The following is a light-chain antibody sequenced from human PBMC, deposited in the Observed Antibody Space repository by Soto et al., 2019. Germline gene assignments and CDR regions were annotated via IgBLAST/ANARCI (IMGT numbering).Light chain of an antibody. J-gene: IGLJ3*02. V-gene: IGLV2-14*01. CDR3: SSYTSSSTRV. CDR2: EVS. CDR1: SSDVGGYNY. Sequence: QSALTQPASVSGSPGQSITISCTGTSSDVGGYNYVSWYQQHPGKAPKLMIYEVSNRPSGVSNRFSGSKSGNTASLTISGLQAEDAADYYCSSYTSSSTRVFGRGTKLTVL.